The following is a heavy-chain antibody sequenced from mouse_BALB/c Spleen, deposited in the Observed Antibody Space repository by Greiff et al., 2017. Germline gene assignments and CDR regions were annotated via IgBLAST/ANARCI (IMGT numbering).Heavy chain of an antibody. CDR2: ISDGGSYT. CDR1: GFTFSDYY. V-gene: IGHV5-4*02. J-gene: IGHJ2*01. CDR3: ARDKGDY. Sequence: EVMLVESGGGLVKPGGSLKLSCAASGFTFSDYYMYWVRQTPEKRLEWVATISDGGSYTYYPDSVKGRFTISRDNAKNNLYLQMSSLKSEDTAMYYCARDKGDYWGQGTTLTVSS.